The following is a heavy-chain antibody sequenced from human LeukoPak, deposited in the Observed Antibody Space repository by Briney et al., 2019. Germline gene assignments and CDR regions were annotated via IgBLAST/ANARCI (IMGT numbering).Heavy chain of an antibody. V-gene: IGHV3-30*03. CDR2: VSADGRTQ. CDR3: AREFGHNRWYFDY. J-gene: IGHJ4*02. CDR1: GFTFSSYA. Sequence: PGGSLRLSCAGSGFTFSSYAMSWVRQAPGKGLEWVTVVSADGRTQLYSDSVKGRFTVSRDNSLNTLHLQMNSLKTEDTAVYYCAREFGHNRWYFDYWGQGALVTVSS. D-gene: IGHD5-24*01.